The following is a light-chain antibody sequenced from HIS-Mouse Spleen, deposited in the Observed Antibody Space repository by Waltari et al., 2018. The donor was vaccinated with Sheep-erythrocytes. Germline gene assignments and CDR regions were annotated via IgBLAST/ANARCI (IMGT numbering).Light chain of an antibody. CDR2: RNN. J-gene: IGLJ3*02. V-gene: IGLV1-47*01. Sequence: GQRVPISCSGSSYNIGSNYVYWYQQLPGTAPKLLIYRNNQRPSGVPDRFSGSKSGTSASLAISGLRSEDEADYYCAAWDDSLSGGVFGGGTKLTVL. CDR3: AAWDDSLSGGV. CDR1: SYNIGSNY.